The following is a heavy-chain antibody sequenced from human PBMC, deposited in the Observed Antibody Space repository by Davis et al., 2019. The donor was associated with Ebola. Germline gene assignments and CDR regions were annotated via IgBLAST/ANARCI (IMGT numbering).Heavy chain of an antibody. J-gene: IGHJ6*02. CDR2: IYYSGST. D-gene: IGHD3-10*01. CDR3: ARDLAVAMVRGPAWYYGMDV. Sequence: PSETLSLTCTVSGGSISSYYWSWIRQPPGKGLEWIGYIYYSGSTNYNPSLKSRVTISVDTSKNQFSLKLSSVTAADTAVYYCARDLAVAMVRGPAWYYGMDVWGQGTTVTVSS. V-gene: IGHV4-59*01. CDR1: GGSISSYY.